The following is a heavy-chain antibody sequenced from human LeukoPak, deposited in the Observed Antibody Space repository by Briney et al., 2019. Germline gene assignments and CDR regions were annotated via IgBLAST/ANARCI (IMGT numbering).Heavy chain of an antibody. CDR2: IYYTGTT. V-gene: IGHV4-59*11. CDR3: ARLLNNDNAGDPDTFDM. J-gene: IGHJ3*02. CDR1: SGSISGHY. Sequence: PSETLSLTCTVSSGSISGHYWSWIRQSPERGLEWIGFIYYTGTTRYNPSLRGRVTMSVDSSRNHFSLKLTSMTAADTALYYCARLLNNDNAGDPDTFDMWGQGTMVTVSS. D-gene: IGHD2-21*02.